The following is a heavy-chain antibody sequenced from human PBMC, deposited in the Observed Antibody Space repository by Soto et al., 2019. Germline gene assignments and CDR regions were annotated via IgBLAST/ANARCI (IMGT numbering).Heavy chain of an antibody. CDR3: ARLGTAARSGGWFDP. D-gene: IGHD6-6*01. Sequence: ESLKISCKGSGYSFTSYWIGWVRQMPGKGLEWMGIIYPGDSDTRYSPSFQGQVTISADKSISTAYLQWSSLKASDTAMYYCARLGTAARSGGWFDPWGQGTLVTVSS. V-gene: IGHV5-51*01. J-gene: IGHJ5*02. CDR1: GYSFTSYW. CDR2: IYPGDSDT.